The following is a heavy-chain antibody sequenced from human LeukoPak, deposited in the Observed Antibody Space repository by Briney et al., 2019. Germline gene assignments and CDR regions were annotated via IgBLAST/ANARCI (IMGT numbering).Heavy chain of an antibody. Sequence: PGGSLRLSCAASGFTFYTYAMNWVRQAPGKGQQWVAASSGSGGTTYYADSVKGRFTISRDNSKNTVYLQLSSLRAEDTAVYYCAKDPSDFLVGCWGQGTLVTVSS. J-gene: IGHJ4*02. CDR3: AKDPSDFLVGC. D-gene: IGHD2-21*02. CDR1: GFTFYTYA. V-gene: IGHV3-23*01. CDR2: SSGSGGTT.